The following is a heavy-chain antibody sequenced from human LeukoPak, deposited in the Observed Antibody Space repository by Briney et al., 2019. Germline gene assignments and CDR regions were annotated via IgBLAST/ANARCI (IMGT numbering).Heavy chain of an antibody. D-gene: IGHD5-18*01. J-gene: IGHJ4*02. V-gene: IGHV3-21*01. CDR2: ISSSSSYI. Sequence: PGGSVRLSCAASGFTFSSYNMNWVRQAPGKGLEWVSSISSSSSYIYYADSVKGRFTISRDNAKNSLYLQMNSLRAEDTAVYYCAREPRYSYGFDYWGQGTLVTVSS. CDR3: AREPRYSYGFDY. CDR1: GFTFSSYN.